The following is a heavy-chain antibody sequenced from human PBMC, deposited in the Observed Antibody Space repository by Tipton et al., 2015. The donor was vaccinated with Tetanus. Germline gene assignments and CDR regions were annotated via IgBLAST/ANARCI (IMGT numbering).Heavy chain of an antibody. CDR2: FSNRGGT. Sequence: TLSLTCAAYGGSFSGYYWSWIRQPPGKGLEWIGKFSNRGGTNYNPSLNSRVTMSIDTSKNQFSLTLTSVTAADTAVYYCARGSVVITAAKCLDYWGQGTQVTVSS. J-gene: IGHJ4*02. CDR3: ARGSVVITAAKCLDY. CDR1: GGSFSGYY. D-gene: IGHD2-2*01. V-gene: IGHV4-34*01.